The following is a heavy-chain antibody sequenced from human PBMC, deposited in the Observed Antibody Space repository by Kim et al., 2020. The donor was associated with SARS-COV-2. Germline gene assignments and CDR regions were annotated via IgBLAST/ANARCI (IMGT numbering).Heavy chain of an antibody. CDR1: GGSLISSAYY. CDR2: VSPDGST. V-gene: IGHV4-39*01. D-gene: IGHD3-22*01. Sequence: SETLSLTCTASGGSLISSAYYWGWIRQPPGKGLQWIGSVSPDGSTHYHLSLKSRVNILVDTSKRQCSLKLTSVTAADTAIYFCATAPITTKAWDWGQGTL. J-gene: IGHJ4*02. CDR3: ATAPITTKAWD.